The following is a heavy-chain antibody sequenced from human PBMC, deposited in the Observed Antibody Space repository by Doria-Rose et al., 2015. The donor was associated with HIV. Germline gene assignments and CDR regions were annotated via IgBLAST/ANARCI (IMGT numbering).Heavy chain of an antibody. Sequence: QVQLQESGSGLVKPSETLSLTCSVSGASVSSRGYYWNWIRQVPGKGLESLGYTYYTGTSDYSPSLKSRLNMAVDTSKNQFSLKLSFVTAADTAVYYCARMGSYRELDYWGQGALVIVSA. CDR2: TYYTGTS. CDR1: GASVSSRGYY. D-gene: IGHD3-3*01. CDR3: ARMGSYRELDY. J-gene: IGHJ4*02. V-gene: IGHV4-31*03.